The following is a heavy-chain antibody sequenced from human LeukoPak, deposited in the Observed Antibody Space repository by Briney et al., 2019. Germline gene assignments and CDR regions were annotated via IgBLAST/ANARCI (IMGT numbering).Heavy chain of an antibody. V-gene: IGHV3-23*01. CDR1: GFTFSSYA. J-gene: IGHJ4*02. D-gene: IGHD3-22*01. Sequence: GGSLRLSCAASGFTFSSYAVNWVRQAPGKGLEWVSAITGSGGATYYADSVKGRFTISRDNSKNTLYLQMSSLRAEDTAVYYXXXXXXXXXXXNGYYWGYYFDSWGQGILVTVST. CDR2: ITGSGGAT. CDR3: XXXXXXXXXXNGYYWGYYFDS.